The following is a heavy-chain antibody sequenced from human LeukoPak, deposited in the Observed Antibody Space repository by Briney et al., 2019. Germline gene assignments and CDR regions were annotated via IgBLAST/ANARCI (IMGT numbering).Heavy chain of an antibody. J-gene: IGHJ4*02. CDR2: ISYDGSNK. D-gene: IGHD1-26*01. V-gene: IGHV3-30-3*01. Sequence: GGSLRLSCAASGFTFSSYAMHWVRPAPGKGLEWVAVISYDGSNKYYADSVKGRFTISRDNSKNTLYLQMNSLRAEDTAVYYCAREYSGSYSCFDYWGQGTLVTVSS. CDR3: AREYSGSYSCFDY. CDR1: GFTFSSYA.